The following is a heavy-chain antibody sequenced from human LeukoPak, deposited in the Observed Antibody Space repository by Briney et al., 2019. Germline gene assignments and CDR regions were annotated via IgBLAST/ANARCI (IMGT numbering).Heavy chain of an antibody. J-gene: IGHJ3*02. V-gene: IGHV4-34*01. CDR2: INHSGST. Sequence: SETLSLTCAVYGGSFSGYYWTWIREPPGRGLEWIGEINHSGSTNYNPSLKSRVTISVDTSKNQFSLKLSSVTAADTAVYYCARALGAFDIWGQGTMVTVSS. CDR1: GGSFSGYY. CDR3: ARALGAFDI.